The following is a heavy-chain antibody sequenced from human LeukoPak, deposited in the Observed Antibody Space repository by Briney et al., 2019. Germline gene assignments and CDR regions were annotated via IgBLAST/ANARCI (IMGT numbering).Heavy chain of an antibody. D-gene: IGHD4-17*01. V-gene: IGHV4-4*07. CDR1: GGSMNTYY. CDR2: IYASGSA. CDR3: AREGATGELDY. J-gene: IGHJ4*02. Sequence: ASETLSLTCTVSGGSMNTYYWSWIRQPAGKGLEWIGRIYASGSANYNPSLKSRVTMSVDTSKTQFSLNLKSVTAADTAVYHRAREGATGELDYWGQGTLVTVSS.